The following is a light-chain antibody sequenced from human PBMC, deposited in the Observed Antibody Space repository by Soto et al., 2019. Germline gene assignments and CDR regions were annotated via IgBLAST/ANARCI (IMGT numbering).Light chain of an antibody. Sequence: DIQMTQSPSSLTASVGDIVTITCGASQTITSSLHWYQQKPGKAPKLLIYSASSLQSGVPSRFSGSGSGTDFTLTISSLEPEDFATYYCQQTYNILFTFGPGTKVD. CDR2: SAS. V-gene: IGKV1-39*01. CDR3: QQTYNILFT. J-gene: IGKJ3*01. CDR1: QTITSS.